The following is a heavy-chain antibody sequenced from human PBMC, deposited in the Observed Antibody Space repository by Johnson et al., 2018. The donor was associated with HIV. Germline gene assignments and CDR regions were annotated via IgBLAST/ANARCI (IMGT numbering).Heavy chain of an antibody. CDR3: AKDPVGATWAFDI. D-gene: IGHD1-26*01. CDR1: GFTFSSYG. J-gene: IGHJ3*02. Sequence: QVQLVESGGGVVQPGGSLRLSCAASGFTFSSYGMHWVRQAPGKGLEGVAFIRYDGSNKYYADSVKGRFTISRDNSKNTLYLQMNSLRAEDTAVYYCAKDPVGATWAFDIWGQGTMVTVSS. CDR2: IRYDGSNK. V-gene: IGHV3-30*02.